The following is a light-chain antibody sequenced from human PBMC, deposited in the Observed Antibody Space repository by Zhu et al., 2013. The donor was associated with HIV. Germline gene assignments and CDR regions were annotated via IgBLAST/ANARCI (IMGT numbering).Light chain of an antibody. V-gene: IGKV4-1*01. CDR1: QSLLHNNGYNY. J-gene: IGKJ2*01. CDR2: WAS. Sequence: DIVMTQSPVSLPVTPGEPASISCRSSQSLLHNNGYNYLAWYQQKPGQPPKLLIYWASTRQSGVPDRFSGSGSGTDFTLTISSLQAEDVAVYFCQQYYSTPYTFGQGTKLEIK. CDR3: QQYYSTPYT.